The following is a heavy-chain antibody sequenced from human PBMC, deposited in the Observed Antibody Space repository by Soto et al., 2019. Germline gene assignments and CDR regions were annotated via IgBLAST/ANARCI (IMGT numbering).Heavy chain of an antibody. V-gene: IGHV3-9*01. CDR1: GFTFDDYA. CDR2: ISWNSGSI. Sequence: GGSLRLSCAASGFTFDDYAMHWVRQAPGKGLEWVSGISWNSGSIGYADSVKGRFTISRDNAKNSLYLQMNSLRAEDTALYYCAKEIYSSSSHYYYGMDVWGQGTTVTVSS. J-gene: IGHJ6*02. CDR3: AKEIYSSSSHYYYGMDV. D-gene: IGHD6-6*01.